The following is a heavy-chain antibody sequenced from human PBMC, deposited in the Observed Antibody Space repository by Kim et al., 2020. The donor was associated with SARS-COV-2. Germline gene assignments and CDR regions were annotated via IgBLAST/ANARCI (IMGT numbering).Heavy chain of an antibody. CDR3: ARDPDISSYDYAGMDV. V-gene: IGHV3-48*03. CDR1: GFTFSSYE. Sequence: GGSLRLSCAASGFTFSSYEMNWVRQAPGKGLEWVSYISSSGSTIYYADSVKGRFTISRDNAKNSLYLQMNSLRAEDTAVYYCARDPDISSYDYAGMDVWGQGTTVTVSS. J-gene: IGHJ6*02. CDR2: ISSSGSTI. D-gene: IGHD6-13*01.